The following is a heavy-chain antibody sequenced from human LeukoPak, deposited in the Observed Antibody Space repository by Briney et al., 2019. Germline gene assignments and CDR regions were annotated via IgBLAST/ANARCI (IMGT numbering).Heavy chain of an antibody. J-gene: IGHJ3*01. Sequence: GGSLSLSCAASGFTSSIYAMSWVRQAPGEGVEWVSAISGSGGSTYYAHSVKGRFTIYRDNSKNTLYLRMNSLRAEDTPVYYCAKERTTIRVFDVWSQGTMVTVHS. D-gene: IGHD5-24*01. V-gene: IGHV3-23*01. CDR1: GFTSSIYA. CDR2: ISGSGGST. CDR3: AKERTTIRVFDV.